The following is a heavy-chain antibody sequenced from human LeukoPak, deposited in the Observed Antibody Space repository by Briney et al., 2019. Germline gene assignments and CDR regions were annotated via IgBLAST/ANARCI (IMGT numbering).Heavy chain of an antibody. CDR1: GFTFSSYE. J-gene: IGHJ5*02. V-gene: IGHV3-7*01. Sequence: PGGSLRLSCAASGFTFSSYEMNWVRQAPGKGLEWVANIKQDGSEKYYVDSVKGRFTISRDNAKNSLYLQMNSLRAEDTAVYYCARHLAAAGTRNWFDPWGQGTLVTVSS. CDR2: IKQDGSEK. D-gene: IGHD6-13*01. CDR3: ARHLAAAGTRNWFDP.